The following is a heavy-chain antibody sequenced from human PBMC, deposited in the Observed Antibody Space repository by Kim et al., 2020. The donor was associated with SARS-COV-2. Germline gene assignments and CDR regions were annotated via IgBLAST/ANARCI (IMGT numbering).Heavy chain of an antibody. CDR3: ARGEASDY. J-gene: IGHJ4*02. CDR2: ISFSGNS. V-gene: IGHV4-31*03. Sequence: SETLSLTCRVSGGSIRSGGKFWSWIRQPPGKGLEWIGYISFSGNSHYSPSLRSRVSISLQRSENQFSLQLPSVTAADTAVYYCARGEASDYWGQGFLVTV. CDR1: GGSIRSGGKF.